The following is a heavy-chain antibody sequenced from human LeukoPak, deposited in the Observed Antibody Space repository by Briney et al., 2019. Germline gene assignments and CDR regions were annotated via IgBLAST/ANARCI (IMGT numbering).Heavy chain of an antibody. CDR1: GFTFSGYG. CDR3: AKDLPYTSGWVLKY. D-gene: IGHD6-19*01. V-gene: IGHV3-15*01. CDR2: IKSRIDGGTT. J-gene: IGHJ4*02. Sequence: GKSLRLSCATSGFTFSGYGMHWVRQAPGKGLEWVGRIKSRIDGGTTDYVAPVRGGFTISRDDSKNTLYLQMNSLKTEDTAVYYCAKDLPYTSGWVLKYWGQGTLVTVSS.